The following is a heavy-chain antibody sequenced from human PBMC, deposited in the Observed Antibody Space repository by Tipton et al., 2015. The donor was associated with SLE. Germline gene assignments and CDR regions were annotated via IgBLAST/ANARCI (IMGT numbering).Heavy chain of an antibody. Sequence: TLSLTCTVSGGSISSSGYYWGWIRQPPGKGLEWIGSIFYNGNTYYSPSLKSRVTISLDTSKNQFSMKLNSVTAAGTAVYYCAIHGQLYAVVNWGMGTLVTVAS. V-gene: IGHV4-39*07. D-gene: IGHD3-3*01. CDR2: IFYNGNT. CDR1: GGSISSSGYY. J-gene: IGHJ4*02. CDR3: AIHGQLYAVVN.